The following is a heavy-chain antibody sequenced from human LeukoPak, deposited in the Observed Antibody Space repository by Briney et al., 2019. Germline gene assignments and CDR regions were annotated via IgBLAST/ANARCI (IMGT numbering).Heavy chain of an antibody. CDR2: ISDRSNYI. V-gene: IGHV3-21*01. D-gene: IGHD4-23*01. J-gene: IGHJ4*02. Sequence: GGSLRLSCAASGFTFSSYNMNWVRQAPGKGLEWVSCISDRSNYIYYADSVKGRFTISRDNAKNTLYLQMNSLRVEDSAVYYCARDGGYSDFEYWGQGTLVTVSS. CDR1: GFTFSSYN. CDR3: ARDGGYSDFEY.